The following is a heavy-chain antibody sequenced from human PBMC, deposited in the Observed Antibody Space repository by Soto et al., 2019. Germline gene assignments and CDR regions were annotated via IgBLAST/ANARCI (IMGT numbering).Heavy chain of an antibody. CDR3: AGGSGSYQSYYYYGMDV. V-gene: IGHV4-59*01. Sequence: PSETLSLTCTVSGGSISSYYWIWIRQPPGKGLEWIGYIYYSGSTNYNPSLKSRVTISVDTSKNQFSLKLSSVTAADTAVYYCAGGSGSYQSYYYYGMDVWGQGTTVTVSS. CDR1: GGSISSYY. CDR2: IYYSGST. D-gene: IGHD3-10*01. J-gene: IGHJ6*02.